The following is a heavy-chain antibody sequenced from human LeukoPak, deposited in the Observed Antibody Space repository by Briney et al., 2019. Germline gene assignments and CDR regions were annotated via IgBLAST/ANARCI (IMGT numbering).Heavy chain of an antibody. Sequence: GGSLRLSCAASGFTVSSNYMSWVRQAPGKGLEWVSVIYSGGSTYYADSVKGRFTISRDNAKNSLYLQMNSLRAEDTAVYYCARGVGAKQNWFDPWGQGTLVTVSS. D-gene: IGHD1-26*01. CDR1: GFTVSSNY. CDR3: ARGVGAKQNWFDP. J-gene: IGHJ5*02. V-gene: IGHV3-53*01. CDR2: IYSGGST.